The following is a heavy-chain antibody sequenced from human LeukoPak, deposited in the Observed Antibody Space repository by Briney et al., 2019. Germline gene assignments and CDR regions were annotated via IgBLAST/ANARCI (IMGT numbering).Heavy chain of an antibody. V-gene: IGHV1-46*03. J-gene: IGHJ1*01. CDR3: ARGARITIFGVVGFQH. CDR1: GYTFTSYY. Sequence: VASVKVSCKASGYTFTSYYMHWVRQAPGQGLEWMGIINPGGGSTSYAQKFQGRVTMTRDTSTSTVYKELSSLRSEDTAVYYCARGARITIFGVVGFQHWGQGTLVTVSS. D-gene: IGHD3-3*01. CDR2: INPGGGST.